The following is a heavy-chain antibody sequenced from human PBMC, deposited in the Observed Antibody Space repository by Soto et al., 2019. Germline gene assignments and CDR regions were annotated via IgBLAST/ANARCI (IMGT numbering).Heavy chain of an antibody. J-gene: IGHJ5*02. Sequence: ASVKVSCKVSGYTLTELSMHCVRQAPGKGLEWMGGFDPEDGETIYAQKFQGRVTMTEDTSTDTAYMELSSLRSEDTAVYHCATLSAYSNYDFEPWGQGTLVTVSS. CDR3: ATLSAYSNYDFEP. CDR1: GYTLTELS. V-gene: IGHV1-24*01. CDR2: FDPEDGET. D-gene: IGHD4-4*01.